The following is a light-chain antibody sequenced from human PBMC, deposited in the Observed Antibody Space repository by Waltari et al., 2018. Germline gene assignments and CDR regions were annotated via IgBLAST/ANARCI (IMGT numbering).Light chain of an antibody. CDR3: SSFTSSSVYV. Sequence: QSALTQPASVSGSPGQSITISCTGTSSDVGGFNYVSWYQQHPGKAPKLMIYDVSNRPSGVSSRFSGSKSGNTAYLTISGLQAEDESDYYCSSFTSSSVYVFGTGTKVTVL. V-gene: IGLV2-14*01. CDR2: DVS. CDR1: SSDVGGFNY. J-gene: IGLJ1*01.